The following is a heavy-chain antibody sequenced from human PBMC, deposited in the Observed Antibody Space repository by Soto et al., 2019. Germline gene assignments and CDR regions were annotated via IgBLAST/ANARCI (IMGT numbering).Heavy chain of an antibody. CDR2: ISWHSGNL. CDR1: GFTFENYA. J-gene: IGHJ4*02. V-gene: IGHV3-9*01. D-gene: IGHD4-4*01. CDR3: AKDKVYSNYEHYFDY. Sequence: EVQLVEAGGGLVQPGRSLRLSCAASGFTFENYAMHWVRQAPGKGLEWVSGISWHSGNLGYADSVRGRFTISRDNAKNSLYLQMNSLRPEDTCLYYCAKDKVYSNYEHYFDYWGQGTLVTVSS.